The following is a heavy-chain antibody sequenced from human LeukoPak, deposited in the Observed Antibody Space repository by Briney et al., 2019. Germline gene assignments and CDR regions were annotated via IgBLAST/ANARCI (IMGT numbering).Heavy chain of an antibody. D-gene: IGHD3-10*01. Sequence: GGSLRLSCAASGFTFDDYAMHWVRQAPGKGLEGVSLISGDGYSTYYADSVKGRFTISRDNSKNSLYLQMNSLRTEDTALYYCAKSRGGPTMVRGVTSATDVYGMDVWGQGTTVTVSS. J-gene: IGHJ6*02. CDR1: GFTFDDYA. CDR3: AKSRGGPTMVRGVTSATDVYGMDV. CDR2: ISGDGYST. V-gene: IGHV3-43*02.